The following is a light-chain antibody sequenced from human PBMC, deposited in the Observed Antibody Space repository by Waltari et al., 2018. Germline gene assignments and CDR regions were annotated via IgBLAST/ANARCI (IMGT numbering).Light chain of an antibody. CDR2: GAS. CDR3: QQYENWPPIT. J-gene: IGKJ4*01. Sequence: EIVMTQSPGTLSVSPGVRATPSCWACQSIRSNLAWYQQKPGQAPRLLIYGASTRATGIPARFSGSGSGTDFTLTISSLQSEDLAVYYCQQYENWPPITFGGGTKVEIK. V-gene: IGKV3-15*01. CDR1: QSIRSN.